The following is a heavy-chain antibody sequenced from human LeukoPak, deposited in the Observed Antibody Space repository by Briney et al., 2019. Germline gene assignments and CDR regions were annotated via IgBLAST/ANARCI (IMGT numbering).Heavy chain of an antibody. D-gene: IGHD3-10*01. Sequence: PSETLSLTCTVSGGSINAYYWGWIRQPPGEGLEWVGSVYYTGSTFYNPSLKSRVTTSVDTSKNHFSLNLSSVTAADTAVYYCARHRGRYYDSGSYYYFDYWGQGTLVTVSS. V-gene: IGHV4-39*02. CDR3: ARHRGRYYDSGSYYYFDY. CDR1: GGSINAYY. J-gene: IGHJ4*02. CDR2: VYYTGST.